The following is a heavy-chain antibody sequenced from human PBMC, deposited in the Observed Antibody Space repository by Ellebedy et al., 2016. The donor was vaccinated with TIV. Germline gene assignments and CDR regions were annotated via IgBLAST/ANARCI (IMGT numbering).Heavy chain of an antibody. V-gene: IGHV3-23*01. CDR3: RPGHYSDA. CDR1: GFSLSNSF. Sequence: GESLKISXAPSGFSLSNSFMSWIRQAPGKGLEWVSTLTADGRSTYFADSVKGRFTISRDNSKNTVYLQMNSLRSEDTAVYYCRPGHYSDAWGQGTLVTVSS. CDR2: LTADGRST. J-gene: IGHJ4*02.